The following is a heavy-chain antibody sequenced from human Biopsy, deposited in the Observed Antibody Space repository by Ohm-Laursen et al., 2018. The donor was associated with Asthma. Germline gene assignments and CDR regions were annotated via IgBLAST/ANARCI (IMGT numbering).Heavy chain of an antibody. Sequence: SLRLSCAASRFTYEMHCVRQAPGKGLEGVAVVSYDGGVVHYADSMTGRFTISRDNSKNSLYLQMNSLRAEDTAVYLCARFVQAEEGVFWGQGTRVTVSP. D-gene: IGHD3-10*02. CDR3: ARFVQAEEGVF. V-gene: IGHV3-33*08. J-gene: IGHJ4*02. CDR1: RFTYE. CDR2: VSYDGGVV.